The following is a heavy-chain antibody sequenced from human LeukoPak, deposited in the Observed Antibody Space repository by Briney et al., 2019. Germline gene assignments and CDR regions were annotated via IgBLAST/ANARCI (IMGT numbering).Heavy chain of an antibody. CDR2: INSDGSNT. CDR1: GFSFSTSW. J-gene: IGHJ4*02. Sequence: GGSLRLSCAASGFSFSTSWMHWVRHTPEKGLVWVSRINSDGSNTIYADSVKGRFTNSRDNAKNTQFLQMNSLRAEDTAVYYCARDRYYTRDYWGQGTVDTVSS. D-gene: IGHD3-3*01. V-gene: IGHV3-74*01. CDR3: ARDRYYTRDY.